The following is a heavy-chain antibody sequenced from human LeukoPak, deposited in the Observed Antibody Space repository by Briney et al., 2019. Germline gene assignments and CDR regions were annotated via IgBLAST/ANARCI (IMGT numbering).Heavy chain of an antibody. V-gene: IGHV4-34*01. CDR3: ARHGNYSNLDY. CDR1: GGPFSGYY. Sequence: SETLSLTCAVYGGPFSGYYWSWIRQPPGKGLEWIGEINHSGSTNYNPSLKSRVTISVDTSKNQFSLKLSSVTAADTAVYYCARHGNYSNLDYWGQGTLVTVSS. D-gene: IGHD4-11*01. CDR2: INHSGST. J-gene: IGHJ4*02.